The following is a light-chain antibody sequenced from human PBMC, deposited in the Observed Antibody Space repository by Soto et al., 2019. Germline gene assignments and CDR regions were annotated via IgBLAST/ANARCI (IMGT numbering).Light chain of an antibody. V-gene: IGKV1-5*03. J-gene: IGKJ1*01. Sequence: IHLTQSPSTLSASVGDRVTITCRASQSIRSWLAWYQQKPGKAPKLLIYKASTLESGVPSRFSGSGSGTEFTLTISSLQPDDFATYYCQHWVDYMWTFGQGTKVEIK. CDR3: QHWVDYMWT. CDR2: KAS. CDR1: QSIRSW.